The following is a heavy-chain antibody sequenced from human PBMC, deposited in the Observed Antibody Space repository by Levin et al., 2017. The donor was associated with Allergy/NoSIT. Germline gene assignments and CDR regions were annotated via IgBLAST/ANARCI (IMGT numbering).Heavy chain of an antibody. CDR1: GGSVSSGSYY. Sequence: SQTLSLTCTVSGGSVSSGSYYWSWIRQPPGKGLEWIGYIYYSGSTNYNPSLKSRVTISVDTSKNQFSLKLSSVTAADTAVYYCASLRSGDYYGSGSHPAWGQGTLVTVSS. V-gene: IGHV4-61*01. CDR2: IYYSGST. D-gene: IGHD3-10*01. J-gene: IGHJ4*02. CDR3: ASLRSGDYYGSGSHPA.